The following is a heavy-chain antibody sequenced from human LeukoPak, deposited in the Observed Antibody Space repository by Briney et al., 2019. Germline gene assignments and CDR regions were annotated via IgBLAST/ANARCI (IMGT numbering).Heavy chain of an antibody. Sequence: KPGGSLRLSCAASGFTFSSYSMNWVRQAPGKGLEWVSSISSSSSYIYYADSVEGRFTISRDNSKNTLYLQMDTLRTEDTAVYYCAKDSSGSYYSGGFDYWGQGALVTVSS. CDR1: GFTFSSYS. J-gene: IGHJ4*02. CDR2: ISSSSSYI. D-gene: IGHD3-10*01. CDR3: AKDSSGSYYSGGFDY. V-gene: IGHV3-21*01.